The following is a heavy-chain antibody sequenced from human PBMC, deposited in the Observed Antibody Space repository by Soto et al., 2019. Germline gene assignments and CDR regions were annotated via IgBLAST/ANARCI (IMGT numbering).Heavy chain of an antibody. CDR1: GGSFSGYY. D-gene: IGHD6-6*01. CDR2: IYYSGST. J-gene: IGHJ4*02. CDR3: ARDIAALTYYFDY. V-gene: IGHV4-30-4*08. Sequence: LSLTCAVYGGSFSGYYWSWIRQPPGKGLEWIGYIYYSGSTYYNPSLKSRVTISVDTSKNQFSLKLSSVTAADTAVYYCARDIAALTYYFDYWGQGTLVTVSS.